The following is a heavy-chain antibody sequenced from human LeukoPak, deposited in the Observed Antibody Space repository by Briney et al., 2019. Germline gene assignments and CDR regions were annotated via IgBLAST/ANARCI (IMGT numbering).Heavy chain of an antibody. CDR3: AGDLLGWALHFFEY. V-gene: IGHV3-21*01. D-gene: IGHD3-3*02. Sequence: GGSLRLSSAASGFTFSTYNMNWVRQAPGKGLEWVSSIYGSSRNKSHTHPVKGSFSIARATAKNSLYLQRHSLRAEDKSVYSCAGDLLGWALHFFEYWGQGTLVTVSS. J-gene: IGHJ4*02. CDR2: IYGSSRNK. CDR1: GFTFSTYN.